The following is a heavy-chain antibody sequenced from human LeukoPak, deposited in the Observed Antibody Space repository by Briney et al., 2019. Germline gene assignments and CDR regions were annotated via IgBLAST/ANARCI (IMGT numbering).Heavy chain of an antibody. V-gene: IGHV1-69*13. CDR2: IIPIFGTA. CDR1: GGTFSSYA. Sequence: GASVKVSCKASGGTFSSYAISWVRQAPGQGLEWMGGIIPIFGTANYAQKFQGRVTITADESTSTAYMELSSLRSEDTAVYYCARDRVYSYGPLSYWDMDVWGKGTTVTISS. CDR3: ARDRVYSYGPLSYWDMDV. D-gene: IGHD5-18*01. J-gene: IGHJ6*03.